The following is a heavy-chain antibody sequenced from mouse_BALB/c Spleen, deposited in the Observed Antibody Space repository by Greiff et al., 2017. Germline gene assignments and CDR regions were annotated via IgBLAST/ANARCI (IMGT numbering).Heavy chain of an antibody. CDR3: ARRSSYYAMDY. J-gene: IGHJ4*01. Sequence: VQLQQSGPELMKPGASVKISCKASGYSFTSYYMHWVKQSHGKSLEWIGYIDPFNGGTSYNQKFKGKATLTVDKSSSTAYMQLSSLTSENSAVYFCARRSSYYAMDYWGQGTSVTVSS. CDR2: IDPFNGGT. CDR1: GYSFTSYY. D-gene: IGHD1-1*01. V-gene: IGHV1-31*01.